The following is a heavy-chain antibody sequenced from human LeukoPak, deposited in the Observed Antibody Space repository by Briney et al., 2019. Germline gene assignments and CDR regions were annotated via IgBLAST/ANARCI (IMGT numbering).Heavy chain of an antibody. CDR1: GFTFSSYT. CDR2: ISSSSSYI. CDR3: ARDLGAWDFEGAYEI. D-gene: IGHD3-9*01. V-gene: IGHV3-21*06. Sequence: GGSLRLSCAASGFTFSSYTMNWVRQAPGKGLEWVSSISSSSSYIYYADSVKGRFTISRDNAKNSLYLQMNSLRAEDTAVYYCARDLGAWDFEGAYEIWGQGTKVTVSS. J-gene: IGHJ3*02.